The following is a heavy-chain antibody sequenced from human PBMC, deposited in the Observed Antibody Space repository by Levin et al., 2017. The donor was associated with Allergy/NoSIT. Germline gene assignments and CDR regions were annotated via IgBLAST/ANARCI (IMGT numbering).Heavy chain of an antibody. CDR1: GFTVSSNY. V-gene: IGHV3-66*02. J-gene: IGHJ6*03. CDR3: AREMTSSSWYPNSGYYYYYMDV. CDR2: IYSGGST. D-gene: IGHD6-13*01. Sequence: GESLKISCAASGFTVSSNYMSWVRQAPGKGLEWVSVIYSGGSTYYADSVKGRFTISRDNSKNTLYLQMNSLRAEDTAVYYCAREMTSSSWYPNSGYYYYYMDVWGKGTTVTVSS.